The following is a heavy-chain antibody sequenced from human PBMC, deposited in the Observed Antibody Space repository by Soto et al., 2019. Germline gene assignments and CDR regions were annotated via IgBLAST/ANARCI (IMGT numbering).Heavy chain of an antibody. CDR3: AKDTRYADYVRWFDS. Sequence: EVHLLESGGGLVQPGGSLRLSCTASGFTFSSYAMTWVRQAPGRGLAGVSGITASGGRTFYADAVKGRFTSSRDNSRSTLYLQMNSLRAEDTAVYYCAKDTRYADYVRWFDSWGQGTLVTVSS. CDR1: GFTFSSYA. D-gene: IGHD4-17*01. J-gene: IGHJ5*01. V-gene: IGHV3-23*01. CDR2: ITASGGRT.